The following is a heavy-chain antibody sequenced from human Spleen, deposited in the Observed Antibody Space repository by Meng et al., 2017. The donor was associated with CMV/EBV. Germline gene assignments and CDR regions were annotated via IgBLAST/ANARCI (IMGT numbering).Heavy chain of an antibody. CDR3: ARDGLIAAAGTNFDY. Sequence: SGFTFSSYARHWVHQAPGKGLEWVEVISYDGSNKYYADSVKGRFTISRDNSKNTLYLQMNSLRAEDTAVYYCARDGLIAAAGTNFDYWGQGTLVTVSS. CDR2: ISYDGSNK. CDR1: GFTFSSYA. D-gene: IGHD6-13*01. J-gene: IGHJ4*02. V-gene: IGHV3-30*04.